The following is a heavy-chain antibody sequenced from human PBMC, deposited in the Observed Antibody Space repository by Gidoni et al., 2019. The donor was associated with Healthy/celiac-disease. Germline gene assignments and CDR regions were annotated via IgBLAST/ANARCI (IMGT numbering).Heavy chain of an antibody. D-gene: IGHD1-1*01. CDR2: ISWNSGSI. J-gene: IGHJ3*02. V-gene: IGHV3-9*01. CDR3: AKDIRQLELPEGAFDI. Sequence: EVQLVESGGGLVQPGRSLRLSCAASGFTFSAYAMHWVRQAPGKGLEWVSGISWNSGSIGYADSVKGRFTISRDNAKNSLYLQMNSLRAEDTALYYCAKDIRQLELPEGAFDIWGQGTMVTVSS. CDR1: GFTFSAYA.